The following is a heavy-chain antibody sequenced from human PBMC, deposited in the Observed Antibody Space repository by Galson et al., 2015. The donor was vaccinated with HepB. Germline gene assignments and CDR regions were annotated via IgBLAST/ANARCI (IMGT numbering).Heavy chain of an antibody. CDR3: VRDGHHWNFDC. V-gene: IGHV3-74*01. D-gene: IGHD1-1*01. Sequence: SLRLSCAASGFTFRGFWIHWVRQVPGKGLVWVSRIKTDGSEANYADSVEGRFTISRDNAKNTLNLQMNNLRAEDTAVYFCVRDGHHWNFDCWGQGTLVAVSP. CDR1: GFTFRGFW. CDR2: IKTDGSEA. J-gene: IGHJ4*02.